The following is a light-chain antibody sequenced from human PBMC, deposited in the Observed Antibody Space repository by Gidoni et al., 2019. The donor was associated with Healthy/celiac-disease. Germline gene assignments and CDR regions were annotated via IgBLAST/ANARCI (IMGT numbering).Light chain of an antibody. V-gene: IGLV9-49*01. J-gene: IGLJ1*01. CDR2: VGTGGLVG. CDR3: GADHGSGSNFVYV. CDR1: SGYSNYT. Sequence: QPVLTQPPSASASLGASVTLTCTLSSGYSNYTVDWYQQRPGKGPRFVMRVGTGGLVGSKGDGIPDRFSVLGSGLNRYLTIKNIQEEDESDYHCGADHGSGSNFVYVFGTGTKVTVL.